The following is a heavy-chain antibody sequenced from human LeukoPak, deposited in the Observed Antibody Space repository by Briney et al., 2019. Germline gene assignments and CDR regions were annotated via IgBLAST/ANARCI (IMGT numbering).Heavy chain of an antibody. Sequence: PSQTLSLTCTVSGGSISSGDYYWSWIRQPPGKGLEWIGYIYYSGSTYYNPSLKSRVTVSVDTSKNQFSLKLSSVTAADTAVYYCARVTHCSSTSCYYYYYYGMDVWGQGTTVTVSS. CDR2: IYYSGST. V-gene: IGHV4-30-4*01. D-gene: IGHD2-2*01. J-gene: IGHJ6*02. CDR3: ARVTHCSSTSCYYYYYYGMDV. CDR1: GGSISSGDYY.